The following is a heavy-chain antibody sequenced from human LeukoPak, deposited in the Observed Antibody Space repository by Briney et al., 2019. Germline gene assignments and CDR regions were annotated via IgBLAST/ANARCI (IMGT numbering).Heavy chain of an antibody. CDR1: GFTFSSYA. CDR3: AKALYCYGSGSYSYYFDY. J-gene: IGHJ4*02. Sequence: GGSLRLSCAASGFTFSSYAMSWVRQAPGKGLEWVSAISGSGGSTYYADSVKGRFTISRDNSKNTLYLQMNSLRAEDTAVYYCAKALYCYGSGSYSYYFDYWGQGTLVTVSS. CDR2: ISGSGGST. V-gene: IGHV3-23*01. D-gene: IGHD3-10*01.